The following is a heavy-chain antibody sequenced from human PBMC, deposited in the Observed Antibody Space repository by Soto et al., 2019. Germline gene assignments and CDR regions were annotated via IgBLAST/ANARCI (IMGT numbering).Heavy chain of an antibody. Sequence: GGSLRLSCAASGFTFSTYGMHWVRQAPGKGLEWVAVISYDGTNKYYADSVKGRFTISRDNSKNTLYLQVNSLRAEDTAMYYCAKDRDTVTYYYFYYGMDVWGQGTTVTVSS. CDR2: ISYDGTNK. D-gene: IGHD4-4*01. J-gene: IGHJ6*02. CDR3: AKDRDTVTYYYFYYGMDV. CDR1: GFTFSTYG. V-gene: IGHV3-30*18.